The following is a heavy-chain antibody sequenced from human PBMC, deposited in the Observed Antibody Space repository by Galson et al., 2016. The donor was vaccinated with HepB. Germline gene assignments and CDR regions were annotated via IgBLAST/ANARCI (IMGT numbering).Heavy chain of an antibody. V-gene: IGHV3-30*03. CDR1: GFTVNSYG. J-gene: IGHJ6*02. CDR3: AREVHSVDFWSGYTLSYYGMDV. D-gene: IGHD3-3*01. Sequence: SLRLSCAASGFTVNSYGVHWVRQTPGKRLEWMAVMSYDGSTKKYADSVKGRFTISRDNSKNKVYLQMNRLRPEDTAVYYCAREVHSVDFWSGYTLSYYGMDVWGQGTAVTVPS. CDR2: MSYDGSTK.